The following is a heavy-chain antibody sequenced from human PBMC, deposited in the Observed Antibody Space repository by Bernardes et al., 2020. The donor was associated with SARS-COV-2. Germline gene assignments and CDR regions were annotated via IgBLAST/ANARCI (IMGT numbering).Heavy chain of an antibody. CDR2: INHGGTT. V-gene: IGHV4-34*01. J-gene: IGHJ4*02. D-gene: IGHD3-9*01. CDR3: ARGRLRGTSVFEILTGYYGQSDY. CDR1: GGSFSGFY. Sequence: SETLSLTCAVYGGSFSGFYWSWIRQSPGKGLEWIGEINHGGTTYYNPSLKSRVTISVDTSKNQFSLRLSSVTAADTAVYYCARGRLRGTSVFEILTGYYGQSDYWGQGTLVTVSS.